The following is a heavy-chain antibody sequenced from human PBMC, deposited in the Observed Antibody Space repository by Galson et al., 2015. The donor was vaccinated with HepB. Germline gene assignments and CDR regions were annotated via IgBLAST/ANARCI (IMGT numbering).Heavy chain of an antibody. Sequence: SLRLSCAASGFTFSSYAMSWVRQAPGKGLEWVSAISGSGGSTYYADSVKGRFTISRDNSKNTLYLQMNSLRAEDTAVYYCAKGSHLPDDVVTAILWANWYFDLWGRGTLVTVSS. D-gene: IGHD2-21*02. CDR3: AKGSHLPDDVVTAILWANWYFDL. J-gene: IGHJ2*01. CDR1: GFTFSSYA. V-gene: IGHV3-23*01. CDR2: ISGSGGST.